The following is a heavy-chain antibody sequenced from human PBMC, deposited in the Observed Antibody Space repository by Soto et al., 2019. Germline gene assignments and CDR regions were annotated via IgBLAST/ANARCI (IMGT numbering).Heavy chain of an antibody. CDR1: GGTFNNYA. V-gene: IGHV1-69*01. J-gene: IGHJ4*02. D-gene: IGHD5-12*01. Sequence: QVQLVQSGAEVKKPGSSVKVSCKASGGTFNNYAISWVRQAPGQGLEWMGGIIPIIGTADYAHKFQGRLAILADESTGTTFMELSSLRSEDTALYYCARGGVDVVATSAFDYWGQGTLVTVSS. CDR3: ARGGVDVVATSAFDY. CDR2: IIPIIGTA.